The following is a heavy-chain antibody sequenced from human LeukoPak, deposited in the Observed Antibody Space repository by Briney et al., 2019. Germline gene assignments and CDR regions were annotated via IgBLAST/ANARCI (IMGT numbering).Heavy chain of an antibody. CDR2: SYESGTT. D-gene: IGHD2-15*01. Sequence: SETLSLTCAVSGGSLRGAGYSWNWIRQPPGKGLEWIGYSYESGTTYYNPSLESRVSISVDRSKNQFSLRLTSVTAADTAVYFCVSQYCDGGNCYPYFDSWGQGTLVTVSS. J-gene: IGHJ4*02. V-gene: IGHV4-30-2*01. CDR3: VSQYCDGGNCYPYFDS. CDR1: GGSLRGAGYS.